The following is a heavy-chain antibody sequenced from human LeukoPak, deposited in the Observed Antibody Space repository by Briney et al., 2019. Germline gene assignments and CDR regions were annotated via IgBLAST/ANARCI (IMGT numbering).Heavy chain of an antibody. Sequence: GGSLRLSCTATGFTFGDYAMSWFRQAPGKGLEWVGFIRSKAYGGTTEYAASVKGRFTISRDDSKSIAYLQMNSLKTEDTAVYYCARGSGYLRVGYWGQGTLVIVSS. CDR3: ARGSGYLRVGY. CDR1: GFTFGDYA. V-gene: IGHV3-49*03. J-gene: IGHJ4*02. D-gene: IGHD3-22*01. CDR2: IRSKAYGGTT.